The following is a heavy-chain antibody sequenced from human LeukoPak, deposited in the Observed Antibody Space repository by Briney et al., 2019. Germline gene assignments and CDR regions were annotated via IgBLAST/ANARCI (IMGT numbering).Heavy chain of an antibody. CDR3: ATNTMFRGIHAFDI. V-gene: IGHV5-51*01. CDR1: GYSFTSYW. CDR2: IYPGDSDT. J-gene: IGHJ3*02. D-gene: IGHD3-10*01. Sequence: GESLKICCKGSGYSFTSYWIGWVRPMPGKGLEWMGIIYPGDSDTRYSPSFQGQVTISADKSISTAYLQWSSLKASDSAMYYCATNTMFRGIHAFDIWGQGTMVTVSS.